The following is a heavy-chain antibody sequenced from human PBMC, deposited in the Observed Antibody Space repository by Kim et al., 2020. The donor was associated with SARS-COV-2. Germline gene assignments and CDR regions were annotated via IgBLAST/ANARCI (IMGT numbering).Heavy chain of an antibody. Sequence: GGSLRLSCAASGFTFSSYAMTWVRRAPGKGLEWVSAISGSGDRTSYADSVKGRFTISRDNSKNTLYLQMTSLRAEDTAEFYCLKEESTLYFGTESYHYWGQGTLVTVSS. D-gene: IGHD3-10*01. CDR2: ISGSGDRT. J-gene: IGHJ4*02. CDR1: GFTFSSYA. V-gene: IGHV3-23*01. CDR3: LKEESTLYFGTESYHY.